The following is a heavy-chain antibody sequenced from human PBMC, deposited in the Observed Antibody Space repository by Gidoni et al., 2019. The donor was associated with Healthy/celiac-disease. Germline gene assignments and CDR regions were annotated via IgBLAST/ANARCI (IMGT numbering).Heavy chain of an antibody. CDR2: ISSSGSTI. CDR3: ARDGHSYCSGGSCYSPHDDY. V-gene: IGHV3-11*01. CDR1: GFTFSAYY. D-gene: IGHD2-15*01. Sequence: QVQLVESGGGWVKPGGSRRVSCAASGFTFSAYYRSWIRRAPGKGLEWVSYISSSGSTIYYADSVKGRFTISRDNAKNSLYLQMNSLRAEDTAVYYCARDGHSYCSGGSCYSPHDDYWGQGTLVTVSS. J-gene: IGHJ4*02.